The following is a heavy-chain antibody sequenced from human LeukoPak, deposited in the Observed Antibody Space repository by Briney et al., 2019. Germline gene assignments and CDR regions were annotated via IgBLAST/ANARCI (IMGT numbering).Heavy chain of an antibody. CDR3: ARGYSGYV. CDR1: GFTFSNYA. D-gene: IGHD5-12*01. CDR2: SSHDGVHI. Sequence: GGSLRLSCAGSGFTFSNYAMSWVRQAPGKGLEWVSGSSHDGVHIHYADSVKGRFTISKDNAKNSLYLQMNSLRAEDTAVYYCARGYSGYVWGQGTLVTVSS. J-gene: IGHJ4*02. V-gene: IGHV3-21*01.